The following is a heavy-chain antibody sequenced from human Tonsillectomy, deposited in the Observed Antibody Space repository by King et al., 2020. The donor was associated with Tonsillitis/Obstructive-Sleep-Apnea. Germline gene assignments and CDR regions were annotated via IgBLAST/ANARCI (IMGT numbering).Heavy chain of an antibody. J-gene: IGHJ4*02. D-gene: IGHD3-3*01. CDR1: GFTFNNAR. V-gene: IGHV3-15*07. CDR2: IKSKTDGGTT. CDR3: TTDEDQYLEDY. Sequence: VQLVESGGGLVKPGGSLRLSCAASGFTFNNARMNWVRQAPGKGLEWVGRIKSKTDGGTTDYAAPVKGRFTISRDDSKNTLYLQMNSLKTEDTAVYYCTTDEDQYLEDYWGQGTLVTVSS.